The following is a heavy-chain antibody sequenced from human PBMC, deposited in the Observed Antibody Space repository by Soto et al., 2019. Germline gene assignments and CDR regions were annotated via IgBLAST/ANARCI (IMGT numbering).Heavy chain of an antibody. CDR1: VFTFSSYA. D-gene: IGHD3-3*01. CDR2: ISGSGGST. V-gene: IGHV3-23*01. CDR3: AKWVYRSGYYS. J-gene: IGHJ4*02. Sequence: WWSLRLSCSASVFTFSSYAMSWVRQAPGKGLEWVSAISGSGGSTYYADSVKGRFTISRDNSKNTLYLQMNSLRAEDTAVYYCAKWVYRSGYYSWGQGTLVTVSS.